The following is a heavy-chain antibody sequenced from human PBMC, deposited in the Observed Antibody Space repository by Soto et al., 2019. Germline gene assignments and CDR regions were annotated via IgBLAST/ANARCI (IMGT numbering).Heavy chain of an antibody. CDR2: INHSGST. D-gene: IGHD3-10*01. J-gene: IGHJ4*02. CDR3: ARGQVTDGYGSGSYFDY. CDR1: GGSFSGYS. Sequence: SETLSLTCAVYGGSFSGYSWSWIRQPPGKGLEWIGEINHSGSTNYNPSLKSRVTISVDTSKNQFSLKLSSVTAADTAVYYCARGQVTDGYGSGSYFDYWSQGALVT. V-gene: IGHV4-34*01.